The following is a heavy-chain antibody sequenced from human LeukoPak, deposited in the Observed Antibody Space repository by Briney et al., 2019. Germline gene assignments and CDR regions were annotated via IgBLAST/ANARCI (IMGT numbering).Heavy chain of an antibody. CDR2: IVPIFGTA. V-gene: IGHV1-69*13. CDR1: GGTFSSYA. J-gene: IGHJ4*02. CDR3: ARGVTMVRGHFDY. Sequence: SVKVSCKASGGTFSSYAISWVRQAPGQGLEWMGGIVPIFGTANYAQKFQGRVTITADESTSTAYMELSSLRSEDTAVYYCARGVTMVRGHFDYWGQGTLVTVSS. D-gene: IGHD3-10*01.